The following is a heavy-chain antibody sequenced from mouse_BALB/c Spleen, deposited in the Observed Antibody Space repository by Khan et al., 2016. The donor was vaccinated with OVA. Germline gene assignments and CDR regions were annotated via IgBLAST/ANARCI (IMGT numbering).Heavy chain of an antibody. CDR3: GILL. J-gene: IGHJ2*01. V-gene: IGHV6-6*02. CDR2: LRLKSDDYVT. CDR1: GFTFSNYW. Sequence: EVELVESGGGLVQPGGSMKLSCVASGFTFSNYWMNWVRQSPEKGLVWVAELRLKSDDYVTHYAESVKGRFTISRDDSKSSVYLQMNNLRAEDTGIYYCGILLWGQGTTLTVSS.